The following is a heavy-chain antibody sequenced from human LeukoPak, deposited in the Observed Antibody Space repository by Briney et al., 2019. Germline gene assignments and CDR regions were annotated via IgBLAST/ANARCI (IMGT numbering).Heavy chain of an antibody. J-gene: IGHJ6*04. CDR3: ATLIGDNYFGMDV. CDR2: FDPEDGER. Sequence: ASVTVSCKASGYTLTQLSMHWVRQAPGKGLEWTGGFDPEDGERIYEQKFQGRLTMTEDTSTDTAYMELSSLRSEDTAVYYCATLIGDNYFGMDVWGKGTTVTVSS. CDR1: GYTLTQLS. V-gene: IGHV1-24*01. D-gene: IGHD3-16*01.